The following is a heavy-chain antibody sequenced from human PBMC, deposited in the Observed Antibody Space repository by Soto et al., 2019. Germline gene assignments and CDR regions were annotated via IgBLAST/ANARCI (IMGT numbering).Heavy chain of an antibody. Sequence: AGGSLRLSCAASGFTFSSYAMTWVRQPPGKGLEWRSIISASGDSTYYADSVKGRFTISRDNSKNTLFLQMGSLRLEDTAVYYCARDWAEIGTGYYQLDYWGQGTLVTVSS. CDR3: ARDWAEIGTGYYQLDY. CDR2: ISASGDST. D-gene: IGHD3-22*01. V-gene: IGHV3-23*01. CDR1: GFTFSSYA. J-gene: IGHJ4*02.